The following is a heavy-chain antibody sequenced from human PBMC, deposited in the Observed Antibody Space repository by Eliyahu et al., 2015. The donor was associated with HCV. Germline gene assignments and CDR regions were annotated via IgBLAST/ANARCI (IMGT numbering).Heavy chain of an antibody. D-gene: IGHD6-13*01. CDR3: ARPIAAAGTFDY. J-gene: IGHJ4*02. CDR1: GGSISSSSYY. Sequence: QLQLQESGPGLVKPSETLSLTCTVSGGSISSSSYYWGWIRQPPGKGAGVVWGVYHFGRAYHHPSLKSRVTISVDTSKNQFSLKLSSVTAADTAVYYCARPIAAAGTFDYWGQGTLVTVSS. V-gene: IGHV4-39*01. CDR2: VYHFGRA.